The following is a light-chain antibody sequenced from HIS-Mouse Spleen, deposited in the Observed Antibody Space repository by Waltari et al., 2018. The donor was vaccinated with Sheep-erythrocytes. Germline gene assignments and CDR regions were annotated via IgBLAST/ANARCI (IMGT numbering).Light chain of an antibody. CDR1: QSVSSY. J-gene: IGKJ2*01. V-gene: IGKV3-11*01. Sequence: EIVLTQSPATLSLSPGERATRSCRASQSVSSYLAWYQRKPGQAPRLLIYDASNRATGIPARFSVSGSGTDFTLTISSLEPEDFAVYYCQQRSNWYTFGQGTKLEIK. CDR2: DAS. CDR3: QQRSNWYT.